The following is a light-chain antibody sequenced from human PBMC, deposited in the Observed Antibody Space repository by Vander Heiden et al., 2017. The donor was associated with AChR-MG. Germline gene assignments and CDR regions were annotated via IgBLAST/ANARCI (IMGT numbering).Light chain of an antibody. Sequence: IQMTLSPSSLAASIGDIVTITCRASQSISRHVNWYQEKPGKDPNLLIYAASNLLSGVPLRFSGSGSVTDFTLTISSLQPEYVGTYYCRQSYTTPPVTFRPGAKVGI. CDR1: QSISRH. V-gene: IGKV1-39*01. CDR2: AAS. J-gene: IGKJ3*01. CDR3: RQSYTTPPVT.